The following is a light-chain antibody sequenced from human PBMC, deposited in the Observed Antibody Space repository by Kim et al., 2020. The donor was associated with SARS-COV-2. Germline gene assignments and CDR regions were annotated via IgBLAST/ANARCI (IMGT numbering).Light chain of an antibody. CDR3: QQYGSSLYT. CDR2: GAS. Sequence: PGERATLSCRASQSVSSSYLAWYQQKPGQAPRLLIYGASSRATGIPDRFSGSGSGTDFTLTISRLEPEDFAVYYCQQYGSSLYTFGQGTKLEIK. CDR1: QSVSSSY. J-gene: IGKJ2*01. V-gene: IGKV3-20*01.